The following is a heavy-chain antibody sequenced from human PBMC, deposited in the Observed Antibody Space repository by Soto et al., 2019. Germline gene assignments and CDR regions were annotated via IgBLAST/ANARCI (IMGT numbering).Heavy chain of an antibody. CDR2: IYYSGST. CDR3: ASLNYYDSSGYVDAFDI. CDR1: GGSISSYY. J-gene: IGHJ3*02. V-gene: IGHV4-59*01. D-gene: IGHD3-22*01. Sequence: SETLSLTCTVSGGSISSYYWSWIRQPPGKGLEWIGYIYYSGSTNYNPSLKSRVTISVDTSKNQFSLKLSSVTAADTAVYYCASLNYYDSSGYVDAFDIWGHGTMVTVSS.